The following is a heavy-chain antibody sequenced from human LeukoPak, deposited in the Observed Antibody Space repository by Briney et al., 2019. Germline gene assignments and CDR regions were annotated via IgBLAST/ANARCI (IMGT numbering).Heavy chain of an antibody. Sequence: ASVKVSCKASGFTFTRYGFSWVRQAPGQGLEWMGWISAYDGKTNSEQKLQGRVTMTTDRSTSTAYMELRSLRSDDTAVYYCARDRDAGSAGDSDYWGQGTLVTVSS. J-gene: IGHJ4*02. D-gene: IGHD6-25*01. V-gene: IGHV1-18*01. CDR2: ISAYDGKT. CDR3: ARDRDAGSAGDSDY. CDR1: GFTFTRYG.